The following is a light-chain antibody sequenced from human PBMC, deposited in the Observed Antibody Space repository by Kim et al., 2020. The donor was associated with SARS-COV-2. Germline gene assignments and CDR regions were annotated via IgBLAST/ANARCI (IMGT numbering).Light chain of an antibody. CDR3: QQYESLPGT. V-gene: IGKV1-33*01. J-gene: IGKJ4*01. Sequence: ASIGDRVTITCQASQDILTYLNWYHQKPGEAPKFLIHDASSLEAGVPSRFSRSGSGTFFSFTITNLQPEDGGTYYCQQYESLPGTFGGGTKVDIK. CDR1: QDILTY. CDR2: DAS.